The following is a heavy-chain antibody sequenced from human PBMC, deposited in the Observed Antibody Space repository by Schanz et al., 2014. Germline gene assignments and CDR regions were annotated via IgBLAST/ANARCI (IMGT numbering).Heavy chain of an antibody. CDR1: GYTFSSYG. Sequence: QVQLVQSGAEVKKPGASVKVSCKTSGYTFSSYGITWVRQAPGQGLEWMGWISAYNGNTNYAQKLQGRLTMTTDTSTSTAYMELRSLRSDDTAVYYCARGGYSSGWYDRDIAHFDYWGQGTLVTVSS. V-gene: IGHV1-18*01. J-gene: IGHJ4*02. CDR3: ARGGYSSGWYDRDIAHFDY. D-gene: IGHD6-19*01. CDR2: ISAYNGNT.